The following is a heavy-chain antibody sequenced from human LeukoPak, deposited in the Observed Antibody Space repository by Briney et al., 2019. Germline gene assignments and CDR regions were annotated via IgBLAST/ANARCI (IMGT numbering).Heavy chain of an antibody. CDR2: IKTKTDGGTT. CDR3: TTENQYDFWSYFDY. D-gene: IGHD3-3*01. CDR1: GFTFSNAW. V-gene: IGHV3-15*01. Sequence: GGSLRLSCAASGFTFSNAWMTWVRQAPGKGLEWVGRIKTKTDGGTTDYAAPVKGRFTISRDDSKNTLYLQMNSLRTEDTAVYYCTTENQYDFWSYFDYWGQGTLVTVSA. J-gene: IGHJ4*02.